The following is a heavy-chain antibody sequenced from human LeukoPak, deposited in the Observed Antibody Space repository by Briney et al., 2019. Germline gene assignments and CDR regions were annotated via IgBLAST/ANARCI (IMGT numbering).Heavy chain of an antibody. Sequence: ASVKVSCKGSGYTLTELSMHWVRQAPGKGLEWMGGIDPDDGETIYAPKFQGRVTMTEDTSTDTAYMELSGLRSDDTAVYYCARGRCSSTSCRYYYYYYYMDVWGKGTTVTVSS. D-gene: IGHD2-2*01. CDR3: ARGRCSSTSCRYYYYYYYMDV. V-gene: IGHV1-24*01. CDR1: GYTLTELS. J-gene: IGHJ6*03. CDR2: IDPDDGET.